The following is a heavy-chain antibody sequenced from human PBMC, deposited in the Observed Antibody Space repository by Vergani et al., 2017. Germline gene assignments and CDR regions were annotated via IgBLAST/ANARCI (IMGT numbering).Heavy chain of an antibody. V-gene: IGHV3-23*01. CDR1: GFSFSSHA. CDR2: ISGTGGSA. J-gene: IGHJ4*02. D-gene: IGHD7-27*01. Sequence: EVRLLQSGGGLGQPGGSLRLSCEASGFSFSSHAMAWVRQAPGKGLEWVAVISGTGGSAYNAKSVKDRFTISRDNSQNTVYLQLKSLSADDTAIYYCARDRNSWGIKDGSIDYWGQGILVTVSS. CDR3: ARDRNSWGIKDGSIDY.